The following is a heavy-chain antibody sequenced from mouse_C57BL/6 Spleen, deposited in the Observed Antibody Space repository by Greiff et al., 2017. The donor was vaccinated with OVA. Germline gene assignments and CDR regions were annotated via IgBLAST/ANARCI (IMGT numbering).Heavy chain of an antibody. CDR3: TSDYYGSSPWYFDV. D-gene: IGHD1-1*01. V-gene: IGHV1-15*01. Sequence: VQLQQSGAELVRPGASVTLSCKASGYTFTDYEMHWVKQTPVHGLEWIGAIDPETGGTAYNQKFKGKAILTADESSSTAYMELRSLTSEDSAVYYCTSDYYGSSPWYFDVWGTGTTVTVSS. J-gene: IGHJ1*03. CDR2: IDPETGGT. CDR1: GYTFTDYE.